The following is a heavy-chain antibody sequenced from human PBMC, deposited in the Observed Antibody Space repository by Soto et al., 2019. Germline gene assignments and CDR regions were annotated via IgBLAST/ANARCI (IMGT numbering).Heavy chain of an antibody. CDR2: ISSSSSTI. D-gene: IGHD3-16*02. CDR3: ARDIVEGSSLALEALFDY. V-gene: IGHV3-48*02. Sequence: EVQLVESGGGLVQPGGSLRLSCAASGFTFGSYSMNWVRQAPGKGREWVSYISSSSSTIYYADSVKGRFTISRDNAKNSLYLQMNSLRDEDTAVYYCARDIVEGSSLALEALFDYWGQGTLVTVSS. CDR1: GFTFGSYS. J-gene: IGHJ4*02.